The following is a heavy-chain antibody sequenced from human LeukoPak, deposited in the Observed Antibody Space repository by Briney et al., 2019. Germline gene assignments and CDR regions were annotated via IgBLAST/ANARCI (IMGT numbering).Heavy chain of an antibody. Sequence: GGSLRLSCAASGFTFSSYSMNWVRQAPGKGLEWVSSISSSSSYIYYADSVKGRFTISRDNAKNSLYLQMNSLRAEDTAVYYCARASNDFWQRPLDYWGQGTLVTVSS. D-gene: IGHD3-3*01. J-gene: IGHJ4*02. CDR2: ISSSSSYI. V-gene: IGHV3-21*01. CDR3: ARASNDFWQRPLDY. CDR1: GFTFSSYS.